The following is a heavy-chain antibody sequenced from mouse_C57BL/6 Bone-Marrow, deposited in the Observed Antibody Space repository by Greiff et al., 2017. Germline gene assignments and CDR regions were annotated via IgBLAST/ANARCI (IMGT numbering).Heavy chain of an antibody. Sequence: EVQGVESGGDLVKPGGSLKLSCAASGFTFSSYGMSWVRQTPDKRLEWVATISSGGSYIYYPDRVKGRFTICRDNDKNTLYLQMSSLKSEYTAMYYCARRWLLQYAYWGQGTLVTVSA. CDR2: ISSGGSYI. D-gene: IGHD2-3*01. CDR1: GFTFSSYG. CDR3: ARRWLLQYAY. J-gene: IGHJ3*01. V-gene: IGHV5-6*01.